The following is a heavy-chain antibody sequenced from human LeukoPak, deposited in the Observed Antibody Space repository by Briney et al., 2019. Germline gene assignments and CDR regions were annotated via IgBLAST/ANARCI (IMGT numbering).Heavy chain of an antibody. V-gene: IGHV3-11*01. Sequence: GGSLRLSCAASGFTFTDYYMNWIRQAPGKGLGWVSYISNTGTTMYYADSVKGRFTISRDNAKNLLYLQMNSLRAEDTAIYYCASDSSGYFGPWGQGTLVTVSS. CDR2: ISNTGTTM. CDR1: GFTFTDYY. CDR3: ASDSSGYFGP. D-gene: IGHD3-22*01. J-gene: IGHJ5*02.